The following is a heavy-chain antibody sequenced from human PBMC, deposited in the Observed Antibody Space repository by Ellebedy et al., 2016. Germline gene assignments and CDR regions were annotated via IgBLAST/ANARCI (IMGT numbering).Heavy chain of an antibody. Sequence: SVKVSXXASGGTFSSYAISWVRQAPGQGLEWMGGIIPIFGTANYAQKFQGRVTITADESTSTAYMELSSLRSEDTAVYYCARGTNRGYSYGYYLGYWGQGTLVTVSS. CDR2: IIPIFGTA. V-gene: IGHV1-69*13. CDR3: ARGTNRGYSYGYYLGY. CDR1: GGTFSSYA. J-gene: IGHJ4*02. D-gene: IGHD5-18*01.